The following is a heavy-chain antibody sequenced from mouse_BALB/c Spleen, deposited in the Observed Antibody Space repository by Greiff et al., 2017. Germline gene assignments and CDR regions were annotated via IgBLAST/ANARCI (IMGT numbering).Heavy chain of an antibody. J-gene: IGHJ3*01. CDR1: GYSITSGYY. V-gene: IGHV3-6*02. Sequence: EVQLQESGPGLVKPSQSLSLTCSVTGYSITSGYYWNWIRQFPGNKLEWMGYISYDGSNNYNPSLKNRISITRDTSKNQFFLKLNSVTTEDTATYYCAREGLYGNYWAWFAYWGQGTLVTVSA. CDR2: ISYDGSN. CDR3: AREGLYGNYWAWFAY. D-gene: IGHD2-10*02.